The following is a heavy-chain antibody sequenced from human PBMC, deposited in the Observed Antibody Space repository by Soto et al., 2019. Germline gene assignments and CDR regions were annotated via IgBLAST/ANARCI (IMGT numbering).Heavy chain of an antibody. D-gene: IGHD3-10*01. CDR1: GFTFSSYA. CDR2: ISYDGSNK. Sequence: GGSLRLSCAASGFTFSSYAMHWVRQAPGKGLGWVAVISYDGSNKYYADSVKGRFTISTDNSKNTLYLQMNSLRAEDTAVYYCAKDSLIRGVISGLDYWGQGTLVTVSS. V-gene: IGHV3-30-3*01. CDR3: AKDSLIRGVISGLDY. J-gene: IGHJ4*02.